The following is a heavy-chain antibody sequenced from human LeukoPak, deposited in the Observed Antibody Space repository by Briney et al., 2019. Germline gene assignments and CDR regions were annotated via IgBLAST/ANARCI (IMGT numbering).Heavy chain of an antibody. D-gene: IGHD1-26*01. Sequence: ASVEVSCKASGYTFTGYYMHWVRQAPGQGLEWMGRINPNSGGTNYAQKFQGRVTMTRDTSISTAYMELSRLRSDDTAVYYCARLAGGGSYLGEDYWGQGTLVTVSS. CDR2: INPNSGGT. J-gene: IGHJ4*02. V-gene: IGHV1-2*06. CDR1: GYTFTGYY. CDR3: ARLAGGGSYLGEDY.